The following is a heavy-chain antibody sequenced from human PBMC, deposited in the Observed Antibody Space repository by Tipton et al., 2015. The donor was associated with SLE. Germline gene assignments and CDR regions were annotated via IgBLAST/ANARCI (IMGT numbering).Heavy chain of an antibody. Sequence: SGFTFSSYSMNWVRQAPGKGLEWVSSISSSSSYIYYADSVKGRFTISRDNAKNSLYLQMNSLRAEDTAVYYCARGHSSGWYEYFQHWGQGTLVTVSS. CDR3: ARGHSSGWYEYFQH. V-gene: IGHV3-21*01. D-gene: IGHD6-19*01. J-gene: IGHJ1*01. CDR2: ISSSSSYI. CDR1: GFTFSSYS.